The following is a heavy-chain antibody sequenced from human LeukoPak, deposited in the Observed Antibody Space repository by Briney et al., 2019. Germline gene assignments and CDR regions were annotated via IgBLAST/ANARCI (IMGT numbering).Heavy chain of an antibody. CDR1: GDSVSSNSGA. Sequence: PSQTLSLTCGISGDSVSSNSGAWNWIRRSTSRGLEYLGGTYYRSHWYNDYAPSVKSRISITSDTSKNQFSLQLNSVTPEDAAVYYCARGLYTTGWAFQYWGQGVLVAVSS. CDR2: TYYRSHWYN. V-gene: IGHV6-1*01. CDR3: ARGLYTTGWAFQY. J-gene: IGHJ4*02. D-gene: IGHD6-19*01.